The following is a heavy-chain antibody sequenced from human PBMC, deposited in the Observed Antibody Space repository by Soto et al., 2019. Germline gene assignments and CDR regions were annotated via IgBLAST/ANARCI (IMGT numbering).Heavy chain of an antibody. D-gene: IGHD2-2*01. CDR3: ARLKGYQLLHSNWFDP. Sequence: SETLSLTCAVYGGSFSGYYWSWIRQPPGKGLEWIGEINHSGSTNYNPSLKSRVTISVDTSKNQFSLKLSSVTAADTAVYYCARLKGYQLLHSNWFDPWGQGTQVTVSS. V-gene: IGHV4-34*01. CDR2: INHSGST. J-gene: IGHJ5*02. CDR1: GGSFSGYY.